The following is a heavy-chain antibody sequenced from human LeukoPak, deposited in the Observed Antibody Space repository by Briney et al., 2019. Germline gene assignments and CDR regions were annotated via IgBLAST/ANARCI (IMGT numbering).Heavy chain of an antibody. Sequence: SETLSLTCIVSGYSISSGYYWDWIRQPPGKGLEWIGNIYHSRSTYYNPSLKSRVTISVDTSKNQFSLKLNSVTAADTAEYYCAKNSGYYHPYYIDSWGQGTLVTVSS. V-gene: IGHV4-38-2*02. CDR1: GYSISSGYY. CDR3: AKNSGYYHPYYIDS. CDR2: IYHSRST. J-gene: IGHJ4*02. D-gene: IGHD3-22*01.